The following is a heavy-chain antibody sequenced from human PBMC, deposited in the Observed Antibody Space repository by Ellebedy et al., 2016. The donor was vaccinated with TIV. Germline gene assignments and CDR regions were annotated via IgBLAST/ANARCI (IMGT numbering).Heavy chain of an antibody. Sequence: GESLKISCAASGFNFSNYWMHWVRQAPGKGLMWVSRINTDGNSTSYADSVRGRFTISRDNAKNTLHLQMNSLRAEDTALYYCSRYSTASGSWGRGTQVTVSA. J-gene: IGHJ4*02. CDR3: SRYSTASGS. CDR1: GFNFSNYW. CDR2: INTDGNST. D-gene: IGHD2-21*01. V-gene: IGHV3-74*01.